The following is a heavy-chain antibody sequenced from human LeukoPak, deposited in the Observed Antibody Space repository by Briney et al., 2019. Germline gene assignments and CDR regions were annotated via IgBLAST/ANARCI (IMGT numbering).Heavy chain of an antibody. D-gene: IGHD2-2*01. CDR3: ARDRPNCSSTSCYEPLFDY. CDR2: INPNSGGT. CDR1: GYTFTDHY. J-gene: IGHJ4*02. Sequence: ASVKVSCQALGYTFTDHYFHWLRQAPGQGLEWMGWINPNSGGTNYAQKFQGRVTMTRDTSISTAYMELSRLRSDDTAVYYCARDRPNCSSTSCYEPLFDYWGQGTLVTVSS. V-gene: IGHV1-2*02.